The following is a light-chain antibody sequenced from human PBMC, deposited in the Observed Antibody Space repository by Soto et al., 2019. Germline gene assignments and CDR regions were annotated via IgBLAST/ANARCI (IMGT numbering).Light chain of an antibody. Sequence: DIQMTQSPSTLSASVGDRVTITCRASQSISSWLAWYQQKPGKAPKLPIYDASSFQSGVPSRFSGSGSGTEFALTISSLQPDDFATYYCLQYNTSPITFCQGTRLEIK. CDR3: LQYNTSPIT. V-gene: IGKV1-5*01. J-gene: IGKJ5*01. CDR2: DAS. CDR1: QSISSW.